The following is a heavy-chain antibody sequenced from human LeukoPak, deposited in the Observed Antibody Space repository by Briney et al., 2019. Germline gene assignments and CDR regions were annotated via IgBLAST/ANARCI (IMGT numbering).Heavy chain of an antibody. CDR3: AKSQKNYYYYYMDV. Sequence: GGSLRLSCAASGFTFSSYAMSWVRQAPGKGLEWVSAISGSSGSTYYADSVKGRFTISRDNSKNTLYLQMNSLRAEDTAVYYCAKSQKNYYYYYMDVWGKGTTVTVSS. J-gene: IGHJ6*03. V-gene: IGHV3-23*01. CDR1: GFTFSSYA. CDR2: ISGSSGST.